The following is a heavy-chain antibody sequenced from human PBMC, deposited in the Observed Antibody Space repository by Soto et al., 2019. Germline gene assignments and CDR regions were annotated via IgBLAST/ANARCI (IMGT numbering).Heavy chain of an antibody. CDR2: IYYSGST. J-gene: IGHJ4*02. CDR1: GGSISSSSYY. CDR3: ASLVLVDGTMIDPPYFDY. Sequence: SETLSLTCTVSGGSISSSSYYWGWIRQPPGKGLEWIGSIYYSGSTYYNPSLKSRVTISVDTSKNQFSLKLSSVTAADTAVYYCASLVLVDGTMIDPPYFDYWGQGTLVTVSS. D-gene: IGHD3-22*01. V-gene: IGHV4-39*01.